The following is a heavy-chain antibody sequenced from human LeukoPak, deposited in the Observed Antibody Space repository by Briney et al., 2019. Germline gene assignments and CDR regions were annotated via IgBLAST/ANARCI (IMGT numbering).Heavy chain of an antibody. CDR1: GFTFSNYA. CDR2: ISGSDGNT. V-gene: IGHV3-23*01. D-gene: IGHD1-26*01. Sequence: GGSLRLSCAASGFTFSNYAMSWVRQAPGKGLEWVSAISGSDGNTYYADSVKGRFTISRDNSKNTLYLQMNSLRAEDTAVYYCARENSGSYYQFDYWGQGTLVTVSS. J-gene: IGHJ4*02. CDR3: ARENSGSYYQFDY.